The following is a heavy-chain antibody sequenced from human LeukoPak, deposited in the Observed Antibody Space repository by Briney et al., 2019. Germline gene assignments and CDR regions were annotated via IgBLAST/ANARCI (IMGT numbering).Heavy chain of an antibody. CDR3: ARTHYGSGSHNWFDP. CDR2: IYYSGST. D-gene: IGHD3-10*01. V-gene: IGHV4-61*01. CDR1: GGSVSSGSYY. Sequence: KPSETLSLTCTVSGGSVSSGSYYWSWIRQPPGKGLEWIGHIYYSGSTNYNPSLKSRVTISVDTSKNQFSLKLSPVTAADTAVYYCARTHYGSGSHNWFDPWGQGTLVTVSS. J-gene: IGHJ5*02.